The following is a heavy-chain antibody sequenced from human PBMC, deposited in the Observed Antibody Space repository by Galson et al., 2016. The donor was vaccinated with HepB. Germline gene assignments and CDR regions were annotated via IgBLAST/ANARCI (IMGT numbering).Heavy chain of an antibody. Sequence: SVKVSCKASGYTFTSYGISWVRQAPGQGLEWMGWINPYNGNTNYVENLQGRVTMTTDTSTSTAYMELRNLRFDDTAVYYCARVLGQAPAPIWGQGTIVTVSS. CDR2: INPYNGNT. CDR1: GYTFTSYG. CDR3: ARVLGQAPAPI. D-gene: IGHD6-13*01. V-gene: IGHV1-18*01. J-gene: IGHJ3*02.